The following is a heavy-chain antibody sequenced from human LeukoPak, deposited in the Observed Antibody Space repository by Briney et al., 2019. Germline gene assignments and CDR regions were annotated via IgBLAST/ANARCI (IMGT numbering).Heavy chain of an antibody. CDR1: GFTFSSYA. V-gene: IGHV3-30-3*01. CDR3: ARSPQWLLVY. CDR2: ISYDGSNK. Sequence: GGSLRLSCAASGFTFSSYAMHWVRQAPGKGLEWVAVISYDGSNKYYADSVKGRFTISRDNSKNTLYLQMNSLRAEDTAVYYCARSPQWLLVYWGQGTLVTVSS. J-gene: IGHJ4*02. D-gene: IGHD5-12*01.